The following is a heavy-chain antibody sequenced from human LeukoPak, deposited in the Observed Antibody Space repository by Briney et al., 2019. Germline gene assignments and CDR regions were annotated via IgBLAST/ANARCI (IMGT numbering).Heavy chain of an antibody. Sequence: SETLPLTCTVSGYSISSGYFWGWVRQPPGKGLEWIGSISHSGSTYYNPSLKSRVTISLDTSKNQFSLKLSSVTAADTAVYYCARVSYSGYERYYFDYWGQGPLVTVSS. V-gene: IGHV4-38-2*02. CDR3: ARVSYSGYERYYFDY. CDR2: ISHSGST. J-gene: IGHJ4*02. D-gene: IGHD5-12*01. CDR1: GYSISSGYF.